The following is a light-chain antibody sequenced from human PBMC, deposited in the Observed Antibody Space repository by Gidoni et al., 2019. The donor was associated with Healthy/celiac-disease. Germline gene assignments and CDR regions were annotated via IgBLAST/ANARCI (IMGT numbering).Light chain of an antibody. CDR1: SSDVGGYNY. J-gene: IGLJ3*02. Sequence: QSALTQPASVSGSPGKSITISCTGTSSDVGGYNYVSWYQQHPGKAPKLMIYDVSTRPSGVSNRFSCSKSGNTASLTISGLQAEDEADYYCSSYTSSSTPWVFGGGTKLTVL. V-gene: IGLV2-14*03. CDR2: DVS. CDR3: SSYTSSSTPWV.